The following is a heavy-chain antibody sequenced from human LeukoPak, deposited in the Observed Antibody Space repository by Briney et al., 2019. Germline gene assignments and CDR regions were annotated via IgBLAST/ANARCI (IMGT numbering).Heavy chain of an antibody. CDR1: GFTFSSYW. D-gene: IGHD3-22*01. CDR2: IKQDGSEK. CDR3: ARGPLYYYDSSGSSAFDI. J-gene: IGHJ3*02. Sequence: PGGSLRLSCAASGFTFSSYWMSWVRQAPGKGLEWVANIKQDGSEKYYVDSVKGRFTISRDNAKNSLYLQMNSLRAEDTAVYYCARGPLYYYDSSGSSAFDIWGQGTMVTVSS. V-gene: IGHV3-7*01.